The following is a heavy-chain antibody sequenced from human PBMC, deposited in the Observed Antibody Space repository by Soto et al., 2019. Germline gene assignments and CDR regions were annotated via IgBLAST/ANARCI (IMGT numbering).Heavy chain of an antibody. J-gene: IGHJ4*02. V-gene: IGHV4-34*01. Sequence: QAQLQQWGTGLLKHSETLSLTCAVYGGSLSGNYWGWIRQPPGKGLEWIGETHHSGSTAYNPSLKSRVTISVDTSRNQFSLKLNSVTAADTAVYYCARTTAAIHLNYWSQGTLVTVSS. CDR1: GGSLSGNY. D-gene: IGHD2-21*02. CDR2: THHSGST. CDR3: ARTTAAIHLNY.